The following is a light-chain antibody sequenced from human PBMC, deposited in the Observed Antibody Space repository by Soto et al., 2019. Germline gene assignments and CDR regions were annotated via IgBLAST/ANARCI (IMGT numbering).Light chain of an antibody. CDR2: RDN. J-gene: IGLJ3*02. Sequence: QSVLTQPPSASGTPGQRVTISCSGSSSNIGSNYVYWYQQVPGTAPKLLIYRDNQRPSGVPDRFSGSKSGTSASLAISGLRSEDEADYYCTAWDDSLSGHWVFGGGTKLTVL. CDR3: TAWDDSLSGHWV. CDR1: SSNIGSNY. V-gene: IGLV1-47*01.